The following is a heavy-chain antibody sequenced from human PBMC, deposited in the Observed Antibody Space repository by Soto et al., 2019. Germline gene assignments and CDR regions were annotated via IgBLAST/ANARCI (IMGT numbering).Heavy chain of an antibody. V-gene: IGHV3-15*01. CDR3: TTENPLFSTKFFETGGDY. CDR2: IRGGGGGGTA. D-gene: IGHD2-8*01. J-gene: IGHJ4*02. Sequence: PGGSLRLSCATSGFSFAKAGMSWVRQAPGKGLEWVGRIRGGGGGGTADDSATVDSRFTISRDDAKRMVLLQRDNLKTDDTASYYCTTENPLFSTKFFETGGDYWGQGALVTVSS. CDR1: GFSFAKAG.